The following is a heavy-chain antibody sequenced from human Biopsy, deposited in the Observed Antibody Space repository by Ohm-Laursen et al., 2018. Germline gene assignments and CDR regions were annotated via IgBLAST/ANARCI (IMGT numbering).Heavy chain of an antibody. D-gene: IGHD6-25*01. CDR3: AREAAIIDPRTRAFDY. J-gene: IGHJ4*02. CDR1: GGSISSDY. Sequence: SETLSLTCSVSGGSISSDYWSWIRQTPGKGLEWIGYIYYSGSTNYNPSLKSRVTISVDTSKNQFSLKLRSVTAADTAVYYCAREAAIIDPRTRAFDYWGQGTLVTVSS. CDR2: IYYSGST. V-gene: IGHV4-59*01.